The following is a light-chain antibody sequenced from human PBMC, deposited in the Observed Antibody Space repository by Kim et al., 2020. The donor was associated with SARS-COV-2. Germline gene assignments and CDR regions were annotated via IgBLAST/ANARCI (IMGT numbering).Light chain of an antibody. V-gene: IGLV3-1*01. Sequence: SYELTQPPSVSVSPGQTASITCSGDKLGDKYACWYQQKPGQSPVLVIYQDSKRPSGIPERFSGSNSGHTATLTISGTQAMDEADYYCQAWDSSTGGVFGT. CDR2: QDS. CDR3: QAWDSSTGGV. CDR1: KLGDKY. J-gene: IGLJ1*01.